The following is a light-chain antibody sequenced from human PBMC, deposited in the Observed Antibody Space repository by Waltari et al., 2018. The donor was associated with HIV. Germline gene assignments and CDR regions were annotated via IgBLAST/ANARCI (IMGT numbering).Light chain of an antibody. J-gene: IGKJ2*03. CDR1: HSVGNY. CDR3: QQRTNCPPYS. CDR2: DAS. Sequence: EIVLTQSPATLSLYPGETATLSCSASHSVGNYLAWYQQKPDQAPRLLIYDASNRATGIPVRFSGSGSGTDFTLTIISLEPEDFAVYYCQQRTNCPPYSFGQGTKLEIK. V-gene: IGKV3-11*01.